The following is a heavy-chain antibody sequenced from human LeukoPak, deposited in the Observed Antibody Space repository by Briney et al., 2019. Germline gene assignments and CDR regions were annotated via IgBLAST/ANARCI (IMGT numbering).Heavy chain of an antibody. CDR3: AKVYSGYSSGWYYFDY. CDR2: IRYDGSNK. CDR1: GFTFSSYG. Sequence: GGSLRLSCAASGFTFSSYGMHWVRQAPGKGLEWVAFIRYDGSNKYYADSVKGRFTISRDNAKNSLYLQMNSLRAEDTALYYCAKVYSGYSSGWYYFDYWGQGTLVTVSS. V-gene: IGHV3-30*02. J-gene: IGHJ4*02. D-gene: IGHD6-19*01.